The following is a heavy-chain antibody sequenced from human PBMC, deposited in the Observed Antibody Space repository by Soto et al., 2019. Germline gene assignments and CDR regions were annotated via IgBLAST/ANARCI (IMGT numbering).Heavy chain of an antibody. D-gene: IGHD1-26*01. V-gene: IGHV1-2*02. Sequence: ASVKVSCKASGYTFTGYYMHWVRQAPGQGLERMGWINPNSGGTNYAQKFQGRVTMTRDTSISTAYMELSRLRSDDTAVYYCARELGSEYYYYGMDVWGQGTTVTVSS. CDR2: INPNSGGT. J-gene: IGHJ6*02. CDR1: GYTFTGYY. CDR3: ARELGSEYYYYGMDV.